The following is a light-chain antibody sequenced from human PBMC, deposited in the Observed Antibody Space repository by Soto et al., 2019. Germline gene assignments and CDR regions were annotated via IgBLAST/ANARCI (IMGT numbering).Light chain of an antibody. CDR1: QTISSW. Sequence: DIQMTQSPSTLSGSVGDRVTITCRASQTISSWLAWYQQKPGKAPKLLIYKASSLESGVPSRFSGSGSGTEFTLTISSLQPDDFATYYYQQYNSYSGTFGQGTKVDIK. CDR2: KAS. V-gene: IGKV1-5*03. J-gene: IGKJ1*01. CDR3: QQYNSYSGT.